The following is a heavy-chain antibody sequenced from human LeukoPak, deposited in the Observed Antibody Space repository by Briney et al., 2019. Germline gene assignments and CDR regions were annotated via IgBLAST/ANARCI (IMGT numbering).Heavy chain of an antibody. D-gene: IGHD3-10*01. J-gene: IGHJ4*02. CDR1: GFTFSSYA. CDR3: ARGPPYGSGSYYPGDY. Sequence: GGSLRLSCAASGFTFSSYAMSWVRQAPGKGLEWVSAISGSGGSTYYADSVKGRFTISRDNSKNTLYLQMNSLRAEDTAVYYCARGPPYGSGSYYPGDYWGQGTLVTVSS. CDR2: ISGSGGST. V-gene: IGHV3-23*01.